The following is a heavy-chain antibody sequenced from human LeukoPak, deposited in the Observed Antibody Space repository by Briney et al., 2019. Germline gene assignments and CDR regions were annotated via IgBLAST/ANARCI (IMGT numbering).Heavy chain of an antibody. CDR2: ISAYNGNT. J-gene: IGHJ4*02. CDR1: SYTFTSYG. Sequence: ASVKVSCKASSYTFTSYGISWVRQAPGQGLEWMGWISAYNGNTNYAQKLQGRVTMTTDTSTSTAYMELRSLRSDDTAVYYCARDPTRSTSSHVGDYWGQGTLVTVSS. V-gene: IGHV1-18*01. CDR3: ARDPTRSTSSHVGDY. D-gene: IGHD2-2*01.